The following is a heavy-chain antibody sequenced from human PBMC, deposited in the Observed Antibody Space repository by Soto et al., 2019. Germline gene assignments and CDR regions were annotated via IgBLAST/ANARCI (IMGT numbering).Heavy chain of an antibody. D-gene: IGHD4-17*01. CDR2: ISNDGGNS. CDR1: GFTLITNP. CDR3: ARDKFRSTGTYQDY. Sequence: QVQLVESGGGVFQPGPSLRLSWAASGFTLITNPMNWVRRAPGKGLERGAVISNDGGNSYYTGSVKGRFTISRDNSRNALYLQMSSLRAEDTAVYYCARDKFRSTGTYQDYWGQGTLVTVSS. V-gene: IGHV3-30-3*01. J-gene: IGHJ4*02.